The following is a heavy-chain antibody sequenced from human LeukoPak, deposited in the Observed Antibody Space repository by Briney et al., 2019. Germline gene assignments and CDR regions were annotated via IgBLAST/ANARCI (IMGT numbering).Heavy chain of an antibody. V-gene: IGHV3-74*01. CDR1: GFTFSSYW. Sequence: GGSLRLSCAASGFTFSSYWMHWVRQAPGKGLVWVSRINSDGSSTSYADSVKGRFTISRDNTKNTLYLQMNSLRAEDTAVYYCARDQGYGDYVFDYWGQGTLVTVSS. CDR3: ARDQGYGDYVFDY. J-gene: IGHJ4*02. CDR2: INSDGSST. D-gene: IGHD4-17*01.